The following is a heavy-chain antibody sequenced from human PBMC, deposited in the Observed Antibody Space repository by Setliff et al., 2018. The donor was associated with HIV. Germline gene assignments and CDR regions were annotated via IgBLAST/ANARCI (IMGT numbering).Heavy chain of an antibody. CDR3: ASHQDYGDNYYFDY. Sequence: SETLSLTCTVSDGSISSSVYYWSWIRQHPGKGLEWIGYIYYSGSTYYNPSLKSRVTMSVDTSKSQFSLRLSSVTATDAALYYCASHQDYGDNYYFDYWGQGALVTVSS. J-gene: IGHJ4*02. V-gene: IGHV4-31*03. D-gene: IGHD4-17*01. CDR1: DGSISSSVYY. CDR2: IYYSGST.